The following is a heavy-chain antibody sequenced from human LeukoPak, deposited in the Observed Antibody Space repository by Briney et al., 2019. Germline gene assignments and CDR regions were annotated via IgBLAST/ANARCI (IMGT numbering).Heavy chain of an antibody. CDR3: AGSSRWYWSSSLTY. CDR2: IYYSGST. J-gene: IGHJ4*02. D-gene: IGHD6-19*01. CDR1: GGSISSYY. V-gene: IGHV4-59*01. Sequence: SETLSLTCTVSGGSISSYYWSWIRQPPGKGLEWIGYIYYSGSTNYNPSLKSRVTISVDTSKNQFSLKLSSVTAADTAVYYCAGSSRWYWSSSLTYWGQGTLVTVSS.